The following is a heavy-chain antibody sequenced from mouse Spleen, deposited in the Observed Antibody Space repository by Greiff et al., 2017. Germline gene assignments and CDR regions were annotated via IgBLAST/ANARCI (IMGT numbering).Heavy chain of an antibody. D-gene: IGHD2-2*01. CDR3: ARDGYDGSFYAMDY. V-gene: IGHV5-6-3*01. CDR2: INSNGGST. CDR1: GFTFSSYG. J-gene: IGHJ4*01. Sequence: DVKLVESGGGLVQPGGSLKLSCAASGFTFSSYGMSWVRQTPDKRLELVATINSNGGSTYYPDSVKGRFTISRDNAKNTLYLQMSSLKSEDTAMYYCARDGYDGSFYAMDYWGQGTSVTVSS.